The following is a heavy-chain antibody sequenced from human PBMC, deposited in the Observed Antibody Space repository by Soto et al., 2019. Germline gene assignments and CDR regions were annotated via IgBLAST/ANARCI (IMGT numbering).Heavy chain of an antibody. Sequence: PGESLKISCKGSGYSFTSYWISWVRQMPGKGLEWMGRIDPSDSYTNYSPSFQGHVTISADKSISTAYLQWSSLKASDTAMYYCARLARDPGYCSSTSCYRRGNWFDPWGQGTLVTVSS. D-gene: IGHD2-2*02. J-gene: IGHJ5*02. CDR1: GYSFTSYW. CDR3: ARLARDPGYCSSTSCYRRGNWFDP. CDR2: IDPSDSYT. V-gene: IGHV5-10-1*01.